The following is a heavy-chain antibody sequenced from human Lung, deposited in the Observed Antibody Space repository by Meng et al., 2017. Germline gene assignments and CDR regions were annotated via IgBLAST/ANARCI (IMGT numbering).Heavy chain of an antibody. D-gene: IGHD3-10*01. J-gene: IGHJ5*02. Sequence: QVQLVQSGAAVKKPGASVKISCKAPGYIFTSYAIHWVRQAPGQRLEWMGWINAGNGYTKYSQKFQGGVTITRDTSASTAYMELSNLTSEDTAVYYCARSPNYSGSGSYYKGWFDPWGQGTLVTVSS. V-gene: IGHV1-3*01. CDR3: ARSPNYSGSGSYYKGWFDP. CDR1: GYIFTSYA. CDR2: INAGNGYT.